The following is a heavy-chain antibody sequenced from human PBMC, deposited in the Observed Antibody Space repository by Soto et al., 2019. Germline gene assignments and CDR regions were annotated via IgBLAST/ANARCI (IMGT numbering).Heavy chain of an antibody. CDR1: GVSVSSDIYY. V-gene: IGHV4-31*03. Sequence: SETLSLTCSVPGVSVSSDIYYWSWIRHHPGKGLEWIGYIYYSGNTYYNPSLGGRVTISLDTSKNHFSLRLRSVTPADTAVYYCARYPVVVVPAANYGLDVWGQGTTVTVSS. CDR3: ARYPVVVVPAANYGLDV. CDR2: IYYSGNT. J-gene: IGHJ6*02. D-gene: IGHD2-2*01.